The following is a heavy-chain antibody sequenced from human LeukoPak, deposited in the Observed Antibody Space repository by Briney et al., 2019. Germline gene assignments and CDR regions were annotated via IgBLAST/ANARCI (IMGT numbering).Heavy chain of an antibody. D-gene: IGHD3-3*01. CDR3: ARVDFWSGYYTYYFDY. CDR1: GGSISSGDYY. Sequence: SQTLSLTCTVSGGSISSGDYYWSWIRQPPGKGLEWIGYIYYSGSTYYNPSLKSRVTISVDTSKNQFSLKLSSVTAADTAVYYCARVDFWSGYYTYYFDYWGQGTLVTVSS. V-gene: IGHV4-30-4*08. J-gene: IGHJ4*02. CDR2: IYYSGST.